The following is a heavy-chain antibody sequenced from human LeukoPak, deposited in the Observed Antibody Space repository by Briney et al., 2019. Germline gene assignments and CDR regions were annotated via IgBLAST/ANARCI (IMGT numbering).Heavy chain of an antibody. D-gene: IGHD2-15*01. Sequence: SVKVSCKDYGGTFSSYAIRWVRQARAHGLEWMGGIIPNRGTANYAQKFQGRVTITADESTSTAYMELSSLRSEDTAVYYCARGGYCSGGSCGVIYYYMDVWGKGTTVTVSS. CDR1: GGTFSSYA. V-gene: IGHV1-69*13. J-gene: IGHJ6*03. CDR3: ARGGYCSGGSCGVIYYYMDV. CDR2: IIPNRGTA.